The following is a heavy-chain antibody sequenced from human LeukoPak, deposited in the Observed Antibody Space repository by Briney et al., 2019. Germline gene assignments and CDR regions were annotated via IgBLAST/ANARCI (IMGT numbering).Heavy chain of an antibody. V-gene: IGHV1-69*13. CDR3: ARDHDCTNGVCSDQH. J-gene: IGHJ1*01. CDR2: IIPIFGTA. Sequence: ASVKVSCKASGGTFSGYAISWVRQAPGQGLEWMGGIIPIFGTANYAQKFQGRVTITADESTSTAYMELSSLRSEDTAVYYCARDHDCTNGVCSDQHWGQGTLVTVSS. D-gene: IGHD2-8*01. CDR1: GGTFSGYA.